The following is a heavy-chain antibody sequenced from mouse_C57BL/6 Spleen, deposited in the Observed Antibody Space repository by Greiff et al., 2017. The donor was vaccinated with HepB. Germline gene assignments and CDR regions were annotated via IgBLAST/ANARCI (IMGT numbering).Heavy chain of an antibody. J-gene: IGHJ2*01. CDR2: INPNNGGT. CDR1: GYTFTDYN. Sequence: VQLQQSGPELVKPGASVKMSCKASGYTFTDYNMHWVKQSHGKSLEWIGYINPNNGGTSYNQKFKGKATLTVNKSSSTAYMELRSLTSEDSAVYYCATFTTVVATRFDYWGQGTTLTVSS. CDR3: ATFTTVVATRFDY. V-gene: IGHV1-22*01. D-gene: IGHD1-1*01.